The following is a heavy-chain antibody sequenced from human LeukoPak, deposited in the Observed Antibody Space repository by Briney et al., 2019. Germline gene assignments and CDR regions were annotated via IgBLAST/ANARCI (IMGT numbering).Heavy chain of an antibody. CDR2: ISGSGDTT. D-gene: IGHD6-19*01. J-gene: IGHJ4*02. CDR1: GFTFSSNA. CDR3: AKSRGIYDKSGWRTFDY. Sequence: PGGSLRLSCVASGFTFSSNAMTWVRQAPGKGLEWVSIISGSGDTTYYADSVKGRFTFSRDNSKNTLYLQMNSLRAEDTAVYYCAKSRGIYDKSGWRTFDYWGQGTLVTVSS. V-gene: IGHV3-23*01.